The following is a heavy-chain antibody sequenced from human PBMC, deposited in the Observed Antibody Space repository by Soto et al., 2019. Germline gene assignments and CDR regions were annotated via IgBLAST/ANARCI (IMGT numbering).Heavy chain of an antibody. D-gene: IGHD3-22*01. J-gene: IGHJ3*02. CDR1: GGTFSSYA. CDR3: ARRSRIGDSSGSGAFDI. CDR2: IIPIFGTA. Sequence: QVQLVQSGAEVKKPGSSVKVCCKASGGTFSSYAISWVRQAPGQGLEWMGGIIPIFGTANYAQKFQGRVTITADESTSTAYMELSSLRSEDTAVYYCARRSRIGDSSGSGAFDIWGQGTMVTVSS. V-gene: IGHV1-69*01.